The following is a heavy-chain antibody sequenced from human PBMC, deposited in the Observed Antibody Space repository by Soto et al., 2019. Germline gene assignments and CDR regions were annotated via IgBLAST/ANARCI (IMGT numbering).Heavy chain of an antibody. Sequence: QITLKESGPTLVKPTQTLTLTCTFSGFSLSTSGVGVGWIRQPPGKALEWLALIYWDDDKRYSPSLKSRLTITKDTSKNQVVPTMTNMDPVDTATYYCAHFTYYDILTGYYRRDAFDIWGQGTMVTVSS. CDR3: AHFTYYDILTGYYRRDAFDI. D-gene: IGHD3-9*01. V-gene: IGHV2-5*02. CDR2: IYWDDDK. CDR1: GFSLSTSGVG. J-gene: IGHJ3*02.